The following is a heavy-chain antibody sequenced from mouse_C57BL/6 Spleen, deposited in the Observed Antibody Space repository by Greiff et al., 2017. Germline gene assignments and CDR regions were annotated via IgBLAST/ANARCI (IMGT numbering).Heavy chain of an antibody. CDR2: INPSNGGT. J-gene: IGHJ1*03. CDR3: ARRTNYGNYEGWYFDV. CDR1: GYTFTSYW. Sequence: QVHVKQSGTELVKPGASVKLSCKASGYTFTSYWMHWVKQRPGQGLEWIGNINPSNGGTNYNEKFKSKATLTVDKSSSTAYMQLSSLTSEDSAVYYCARRTNYGNYEGWYFDVWGTGTTVTVSS. D-gene: IGHD2-1*01. V-gene: IGHV1-53*01.